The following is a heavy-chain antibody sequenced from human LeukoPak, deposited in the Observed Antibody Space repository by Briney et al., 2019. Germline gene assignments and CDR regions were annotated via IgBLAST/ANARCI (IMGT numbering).Heavy chain of an antibody. Sequence: GGSLRLSCAASGFTFSGHWMHWVRQVPGKGLVWIARLNEVGSNIHVLDSVRGRFTISRDNANNTSYLQLNSLRAEDTAVYYCARGRYGWRGIDYWGQGTLVTVSS. D-gene: IGHD6-19*01. V-gene: IGHV3-74*01. CDR2: LNEVGSNI. CDR1: GFTFSGHW. J-gene: IGHJ4*02. CDR3: ARGRYGWRGIDY.